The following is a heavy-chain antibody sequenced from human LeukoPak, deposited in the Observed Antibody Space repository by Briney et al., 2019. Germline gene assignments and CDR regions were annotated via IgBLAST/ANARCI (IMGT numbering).Heavy chain of an antibody. Sequence: GRSLRLSCTASGFTVGNNYMNWVRQAPGKGLEWVSLIYIGGSTHYADSVRGRFTISRDNSKNTLYLQMNGLRDEDTAVYYCARDPPGIVASVSGGWGPGTLVTVSS. CDR3: ARDPPGIVASVSGG. CDR1: GFTVGNNY. V-gene: IGHV3-53*01. D-gene: IGHD2/OR15-2a*01. J-gene: IGHJ4*02. CDR2: IYIGGST.